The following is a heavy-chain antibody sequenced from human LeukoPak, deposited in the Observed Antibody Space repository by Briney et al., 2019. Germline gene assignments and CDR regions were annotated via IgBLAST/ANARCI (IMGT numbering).Heavy chain of an antibody. D-gene: IGHD3-9*01. CDR1: GFTFSSYS. Sequence: GGSLRLSCAASGFTFSSYSMNWVRQAPGKGLEWVSSISSSSSYIYYADSVKGRFTISRDNSKNTLYLQMNSLRAEDTAVYYCSREYFDWSRNYYYGMDVWGQGTTVTVSS. J-gene: IGHJ6*02. V-gene: IGHV3-21*01. CDR2: ISSSSSYI. CDR3: SREYFDWSRNYYYGMDV.